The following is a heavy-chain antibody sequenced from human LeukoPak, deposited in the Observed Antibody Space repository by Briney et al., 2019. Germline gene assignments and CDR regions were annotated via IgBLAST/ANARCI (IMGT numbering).Heavy chain of an antibody. CDR1: GYSISSGYY. J-gene: IGHJ4*02. Sequence: SETLSLTCTVSGYSISSGYYWGWIRQPPGKGLEWIGSIYHSGSTYYNPSLKSRVTISVDTSKNQFSLKLSSVTAADTAVYYCARVLDYYGSGSRGYYFDYWGQGTLVTVSS. D-gene: IGHD3-10*01. V-gene: IGHV4-38-2*02. CDR2: IYHSGST. CDR3: ARVLDYYGSGSRGYYFDY.